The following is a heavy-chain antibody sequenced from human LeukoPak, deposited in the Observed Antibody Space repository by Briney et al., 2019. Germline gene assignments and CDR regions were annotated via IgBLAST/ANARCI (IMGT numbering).Heavy chain of an antibody. J-gene: IGHJ4*02. CDR3: AKMRWELNYFDY. CDR2: ISYDGSNK. Sequence: PGRSLRLSCAASGFTFSSYAMHWVRQAPGKGLEWVAVISYDGSNKYYADSVKGRFTISRDNSKNTLYLQMNSLRAEDTAIYYCAKMRWELNYFDYWGQGTLVTVSS. CDR1: GFTFSSYA. V-gene: IGHV3-30-3*02. D-gene: IGHD4-23*01.